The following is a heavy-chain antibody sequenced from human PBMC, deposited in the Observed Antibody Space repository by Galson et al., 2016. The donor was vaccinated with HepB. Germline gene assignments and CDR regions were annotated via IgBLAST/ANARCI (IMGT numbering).Heavy chain of an antibody. V-gene: IGHV2-5*02. CDR3: PLSSRYYGSWSSYGPFDY. J-gene: IGHJ4*02. CDR1: GFSLSASDVG. CDR2: IFWDDDK. Sequence: PALVKPTQTLTLTCTISGFSLSASDVGVGWIRQPPGKALEWVALIFWDDDKRYTPSLKSRLTITKDSSKNQVVLTMTNMDPLDTATYYWPLSSRYYGSWSSYGPFDYWGQGVLVTVSS. D-gene: IGHD3-10*01.